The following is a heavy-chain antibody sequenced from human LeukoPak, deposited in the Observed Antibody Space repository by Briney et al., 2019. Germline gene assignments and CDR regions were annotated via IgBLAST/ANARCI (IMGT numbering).Heavy chain of an antibody. Sequence: GGSLRLSRAASGFTFSSYAMHWVRQAPGKGLEWVAVISYDGSNKYYADSVKGRFTISRDNSKNTLYLQMNSLRAEDTAVYYCARDVKRYSSGWRYYGMDVWGQGTTVTVSS. D-gene: IGHD6-19*01. CDR2: ISYDGSNK. V-gene: IGHV3-30-3*01. CDR1: GFTFSSYA. J-gene: IGHJ6*02. CDR3: ARDVKRYSSGWRYYGMDV.